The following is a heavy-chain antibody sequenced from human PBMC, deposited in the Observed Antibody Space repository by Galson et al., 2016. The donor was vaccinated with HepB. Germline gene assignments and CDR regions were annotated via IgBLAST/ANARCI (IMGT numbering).Heavy chain of an antibody. CDR3: ASHEDSDLDY. Sequence: LSLTCTVSGGSISSYYWSWIRQPPGKGLEWIGSIYHSGNTYYSPSLSPSLKSRVTKSVDTSKKQFSLKLRSVTAADTAVYYCASHEDSDLDYWGQGTLVTVSP. CDR1: GGSISSYY. V-gene: IGHV4-59*05. CDR2: IYHSGNT. J-gene: IGHJ4*02.